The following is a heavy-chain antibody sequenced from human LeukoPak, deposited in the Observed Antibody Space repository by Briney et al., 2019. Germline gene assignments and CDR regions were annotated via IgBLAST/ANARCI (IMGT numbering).Heavy chain of an antibody. CDR2: IPYDGSNK. CDR3: ASAYDYGDYVHY. J-gene: IGHJ4*02. D-gene: IGHD4-17*01. Sequence: PGGSLRLSCAASGFTFSSYAMHWVRQAPGKGLEWVAVIPYDGSNKYYADSVKGRFTISRDNSKNTLYLQMSSLRAEDTAVYYCASAYDYGDYVHYWGQGTLVTVSS. CDR1: GFTFSSYA. V-gene: IGHV3-30-3*01.